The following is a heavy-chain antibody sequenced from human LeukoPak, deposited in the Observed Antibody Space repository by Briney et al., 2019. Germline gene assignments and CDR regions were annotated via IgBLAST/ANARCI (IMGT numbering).Heavy chain of an antibody. D-gene: IGHD3-22*01. CDR1: GGTFSSYA. V-gene: IGHV1-69*05. J-gene: IGHJ6*03. CDR2: IIPIFGTA. Sequence: GASVKVPCKASGGTFSSYAISWVRQAPGQGLEWMGGIIPIFGTANYAQKFQGRVTITTDESTSTAYMELSSLRSEDTAVYYCASGSSDDSSGYYSGYYYYMDVWGKGTTVTVSS. CDR3: ASGSSDDSSGYYSGYYYYMDV.